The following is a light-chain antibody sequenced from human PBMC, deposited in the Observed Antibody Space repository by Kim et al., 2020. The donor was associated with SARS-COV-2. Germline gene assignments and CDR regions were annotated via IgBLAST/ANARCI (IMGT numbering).Light chain of an antibody. CDR3: QQYGSSPRT. V-gene: IGKV3-20*01. CDR1: QSVTSRN. CDR2: GAS. Sequence: SPGERAALSCRARQSVTSRNLAWYQQKPGQAPRLLIYGASSRAIGIPDRFSGSGSGTDFTLIISRLEPEDFAVYYCQQYGSSPRTFGQGTNVDIK. J-gene: IGKJ1*01.